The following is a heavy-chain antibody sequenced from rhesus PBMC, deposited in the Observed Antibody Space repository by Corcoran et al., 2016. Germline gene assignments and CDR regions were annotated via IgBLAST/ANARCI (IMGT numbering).Heavy chain of an antibody. V-gene: IGHV4-122*02. Sequence: QLQLQESGPGLVKPSETLSLTCAVSGYSISSGYGWSWIRQSPGKELEWIGYISYSWSTSYNPSLKSRVTSSRDTSKNQFSLKLSSVTAADTAVYYCARENFWTLFDYWGQGVLVTVSS. CDR1: GYSISSGYG. D-gene: IGHD3-3*01. CDR2: ISYSWST. J-gene: IGHJ4*01. CDR3: ARENFWTLFDY.